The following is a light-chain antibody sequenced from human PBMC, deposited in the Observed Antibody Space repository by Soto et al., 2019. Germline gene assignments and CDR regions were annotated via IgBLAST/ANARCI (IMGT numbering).Light chain of an antibody. CDR3: QQYSTSPLT. CDR1: QSITTF. V-gene: IGKV1-5*01. Sequence: GDRVTITCRASQSITTFLAWYQQKPGKAPQILIYDASKLEPGVPSRLSGGGSGTEFTLTISSLQPDDFATYYCQQYSTSPLTFGGGTKVDIK. CDR2: DAS. J-gene: IGKJ4*01.